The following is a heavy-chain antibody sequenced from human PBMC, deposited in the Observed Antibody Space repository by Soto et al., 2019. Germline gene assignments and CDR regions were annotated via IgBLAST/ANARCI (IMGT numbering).Heavy chain of an antibody. CDR3: ASPPYYSDTSGYSY. CDR2: ISSSSSYI. V-gene: IGHV3-21*01. Sequence: EVQLVESGGGLVKPGGSLRLSCAASGFTFTTYSMNWVRQAPGKGLEWVSSISSSSSYIYYADSVKGRFTISRDNTKNSLYLQMNSLRAEDTSVYSCASPPYYSDTSGYSYWGQGTLVTVSS. J-gene: IGHJ4*02. CDR1: GFTFTTYS. D-gene: IGHD3-22*01.